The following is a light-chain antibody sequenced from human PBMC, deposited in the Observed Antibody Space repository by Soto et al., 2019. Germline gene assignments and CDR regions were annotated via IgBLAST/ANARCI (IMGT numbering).Light chain of an antibody. V-gene: IGLV2-14*01. CDR3: ASYTSTTTLVV. J-gene: IGLJ2*01. CDR2: GVN. Sequence: QSALPQPDSVSGSPGQAITISCTGTSSDIGRYNYVSWYQQHPGKAPRLVISGVNKRPSGISNRFSGSKSGNTASLTISGLHADNQAIYYCASYTSTTTLVVFGGGTTLTVL. CDR1: SSDIGRYNY.